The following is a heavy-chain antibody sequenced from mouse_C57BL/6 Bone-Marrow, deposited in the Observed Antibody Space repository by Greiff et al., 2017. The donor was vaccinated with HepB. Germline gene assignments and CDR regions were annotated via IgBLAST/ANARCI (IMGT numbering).Heavy chain of an antibody. Sequence: VQLQQSGPGLVKPSQSLSLTCSVTGYSITSGYYWNWIRQFPGNKLEWMGYISYDGSNNYNPSLKNRISITRDTSKNQFFLKLNSVTTEDTATYYCATLWLRRGGYWGQGTTLTVSS. CDR2: ISYDGSN. J-gene: IGHJ2*01. V-gene: IGHV3-6*01. D-gene: IGHD2-2*01. CDR3: ATLWLRRGGY. CDR1: GYSITSGYY.